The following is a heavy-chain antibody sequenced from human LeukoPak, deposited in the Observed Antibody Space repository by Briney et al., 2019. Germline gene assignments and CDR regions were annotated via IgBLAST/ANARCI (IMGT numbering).Heavy chain of an antibody. D-gene: IGHD3-10*01. CDR1: GYSFTSYW. Sequence: VESLKISCKGSGYSFTSYWIGWVRQMPGKGLEWMGIIYPGDSDTRYSPSFQGRVTISADKSISTAYLQWSSLKASDTAMYYCARQRFTMRAYAGNWFDPWGQGTLVTVSS. J-gene: IGHJ5*02. CDR3: ARQRFTMRAYAGNWFDP. V-gene: IGHV5-51*01. CDR2: IYPGDSDT.